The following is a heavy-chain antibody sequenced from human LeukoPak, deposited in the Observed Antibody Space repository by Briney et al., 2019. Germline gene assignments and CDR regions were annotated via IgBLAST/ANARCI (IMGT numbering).Heavy chain of an antibody. Sequence: GGSLRLSCAASGFTFSNAWMSWVRQAPGKGLEWVGRIKSKTDGGTTDYAAPVKGRFTISRDDPKNTLYLQMNSLKTEDTAVYYCTTDLSGSYYLDYWGQGTLVTVSS. CDR3: TTDLSGSYYLDY. D-gene: IGHD1-26*01. CDR2: IKSKTDGGTT. J-gene: IGHJ4*02. V-gene: IGHV3-15*01. CDR1: GFTFSNAW.